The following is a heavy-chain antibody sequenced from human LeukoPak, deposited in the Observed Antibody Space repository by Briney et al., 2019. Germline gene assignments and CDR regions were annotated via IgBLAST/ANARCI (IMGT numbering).Heavy chain of an antibody. Sequence: SETLSLTCTVSGGSISNYYWIWIRQTAGKGLVWIGRMYSSGTNYTPTLKSRVTMSIDTSTNQLSLKLSSVTAADTAVYYCARDSGTTGEVKFDPWGQGTLGTVSS. CDR3: ARDSGTTGEVKFDP. CDR2: MYSSGT. CDR1: GGSISNYY. J-gene: IGHJ5*02. D-gene: IGHD3-10*01. V-gene: IGHV4-4*07.